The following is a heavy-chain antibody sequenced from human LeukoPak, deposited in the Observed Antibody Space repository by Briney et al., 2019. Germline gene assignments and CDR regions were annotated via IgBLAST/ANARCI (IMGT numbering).Heavy chain of an antibody. V-gene: IGHV4-59*08. CDR3: ARRGHECSSTSCLYYFDY. CDR1: GGSISSYY. J-gene: IGHJ4*02. D-gene: IGHD2-2*01. CDR2: IYYSGST. Sequence: SETLSLTCTVSGGSISSYYWSWIRQPPGKGLEWIGYIYYSGSTNYNPSLKSRVTISVGTSKNQFSLKLSSVTAADTAVYYCARRGHECSSTSCLYYFDYWGQGTLVTVSS.